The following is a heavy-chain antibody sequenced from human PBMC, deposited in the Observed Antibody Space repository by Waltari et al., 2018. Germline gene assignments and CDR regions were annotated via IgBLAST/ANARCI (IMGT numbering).Heavy chain of an antibody. D-gene: IGHD2-2*01. V-gene: IGHV3-30*02. J-gene: IGHJ6*03. CDR1: VFTFSSYG. CDR2: IRYDGSNK. Sequence: QVQLVESGGGVVQPGGSLRLSCAASVFTFSSYGMPWVRQAPGKVREWVAFIRYDGSNKYYADSVKGRFTISRDNSKNTLYLQMNSLRAEDTAVYYCATAAIDYYYYYMDVWGKGTTVTISS. CDR3: ATAAIDYYYYYMDV.